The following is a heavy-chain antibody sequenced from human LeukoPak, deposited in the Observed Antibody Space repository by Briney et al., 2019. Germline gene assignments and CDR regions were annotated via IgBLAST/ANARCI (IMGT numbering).Heavy chain of an antibody. V-gene: IGHV4-59*01. CDR3: ARAKWSGYLIGY. CDR1: GGSISSYY. CDR2: IYYSGSTSGST. J-gene: IGHJ4*02. D-gene: IGHD3-3*01. Sequence: SETLSLTCTVSGGSISSYYWSWIRQPPGKGLEWIGYIYYSGSTSGSTNYNPSLKSRVTISVDTSKNQFSLKLSSVTAADTAVYYCARAKWSGYLIGYWGQGTLVTVSS.